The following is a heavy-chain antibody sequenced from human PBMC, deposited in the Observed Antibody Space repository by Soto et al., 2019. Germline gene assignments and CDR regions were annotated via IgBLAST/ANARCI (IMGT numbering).Heavy chain of an antibody. Sequence: PSETLSLTCAVSGGSISSGGYSWSWIRQPPGKGLEWIGYIYHSGSTYYNPSLKSRVTISVDRSKNQFSLKLSSVTAADTAVYYCASRIAVAGTFYFDYWGQGTLVTVSS. CDR1: GGSISSGGYS. CDR3: ASRIAVAGTFYFDY. J-gene: IGHJ4*02. CDR2: IYHSGST. V-gene: IGHV4-30-2*01. D-gene: IGHD6-19*01.